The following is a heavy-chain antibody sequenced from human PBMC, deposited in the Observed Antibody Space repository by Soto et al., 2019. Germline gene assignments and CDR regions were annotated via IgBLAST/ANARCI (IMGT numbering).Heavy chain of an antibody. J-gene: IGHJ4*02. CDR1: GGTFSSYT. V-gene: IGHV1-69*02. CDR2: IIPILGIA. D-gene: IGHD3-22*01. CDR3: ARAITMIDPFDY. Sequence: QVQLVQSGAEVKKPGSSVKVSCKASGGTFSSYTISWVRQAPGQGLEWIGRIIPILGIANYAQKFQGRVTITADKSTSTAYMELSSLRSEDTAVYYCARAITMIDPFDYWGQGTLVTVSS.